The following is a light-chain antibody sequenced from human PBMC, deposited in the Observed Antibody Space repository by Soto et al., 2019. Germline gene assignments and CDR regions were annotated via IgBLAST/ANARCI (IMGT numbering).Light chain of an antibody. CDR3: QQYRSVPWT. CDR2: DAD. CDR1: QTIHSW. Sequence: QMTQSPSTLSASVGDRVTITCRASQTIHSWLAWYQQRPGQAPRVLIYDADILEPGVPSRFSGSGSGTEFTLTISSLQPDDLAAYYCQQYRSVPWTFGHGTKVELK. J-gene: IGKJ1*01. V-gene: IGKV1-5*01.